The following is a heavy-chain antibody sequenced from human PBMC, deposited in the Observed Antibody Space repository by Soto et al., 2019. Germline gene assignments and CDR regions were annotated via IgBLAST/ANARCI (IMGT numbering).Heavy chain of an antibody. J-gene: IGHJ6*02. V-gene: IGHV1-69*13. Sequence: GASVKVSCKLSGGTFSTYSISWVRQAPGQGLECMGGIIPIFGTANYAQKFQGRVTITADESTSTAYMELSSLRSEDTAVYYCARTPDIAAADYYYYYGMDVWGQGTTVTVSS. CDR2: IIPIFGTA. D-gene: IGHD6-13*01. CDR3: ARTPDIAAADYYYYYGMDV. CDR1: GGTFSTYS.